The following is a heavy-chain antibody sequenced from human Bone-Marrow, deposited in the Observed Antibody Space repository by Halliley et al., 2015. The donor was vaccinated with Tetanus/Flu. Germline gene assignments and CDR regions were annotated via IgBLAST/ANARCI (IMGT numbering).Heavy chain of an antibody. CDR1: GTSISSSIDY. CDR2: VIYTGNS. CDR3: ARIPAPHYYHGMDV. Sequence: TLSLTCSVSGTSISSSIDYWSWIRQPPGKGLEWIGSVIYTGNSNYSPPLKSRVAISVDTSKAQFSLWLTSVTAADTAVYYCARIPAPHYYHGMDVWGRGTTVFVSS. V-gene: IGHV4-61*01. J-gene: IGHJ6*02.